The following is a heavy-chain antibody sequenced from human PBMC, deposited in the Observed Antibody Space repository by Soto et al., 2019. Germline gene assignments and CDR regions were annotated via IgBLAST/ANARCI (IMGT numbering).Heavy chain of an antibody. J-gene: IGHJ6*02. CDR2: ISYDGSNK. CDR3: ARDPQLELPYYYYGMDV. Sequence: QVQLVESGGGVVQPGRSLRLSCAASGFTFSSYAMHWVRQAPGKGLEWVAVISYDGSNKYYADSVKGRFTISRDNSKNPLYLQMNSLRAEDTAVYYCARDPQLELPYYYYGMDVWGQGTTVTVSS. D-gene: IGHD1-7*01. CDR1: GFTFSSYA. V-gene: IGHV3-30-3*01.